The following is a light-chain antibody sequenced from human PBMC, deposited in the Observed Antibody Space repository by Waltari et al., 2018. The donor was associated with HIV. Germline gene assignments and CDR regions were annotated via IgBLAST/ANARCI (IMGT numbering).Light chain of an antibody. Sequence: EIVMTQSPLSLSVTPGEPTSIPCESSQRVIHSDGNKYLGWYRQKREQSRQLLIYLGSNRASGVPDRISGSGAGTYFTLISSRVGAEDVGVYYCMRALHTPVTFGPGTKVKI. CDR2: LGS. V-gene: IGKV2-28*01. CDR3: MRALHTPVT. J-gene: IGKJ3*01. CDR1: QRVIHSDGNKY.